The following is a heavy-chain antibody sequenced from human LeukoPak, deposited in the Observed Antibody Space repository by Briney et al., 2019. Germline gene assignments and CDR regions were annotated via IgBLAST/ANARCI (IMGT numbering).Heavy chain of an antibody. V-gene: IGHV1-2*02. CDR2: INPNSGGA. CDR1: GYTFTGYY. J-gene: IGHJ5*02. Sequence: GASVKVSCKASGYTFTGYYMHWVRQAPGQGLECRGWINPNSGGANFAQKLQGRVTMTRSTSISTAYMELSRLRSDDTAVYYCAREVMEWLNWSDPWGQGTLVTVPS. CDR3: AREVMEWLNWSDP. D-gene: IGHD3-3*01.